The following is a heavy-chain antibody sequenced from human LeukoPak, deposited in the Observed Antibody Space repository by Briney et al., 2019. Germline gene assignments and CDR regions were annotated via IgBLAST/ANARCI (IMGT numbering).Heavy chain of an antibody. CDR3: ARESRGIAVAGTFGY. D-gene: IGHD6-19*01. CDR1: GFTFSSYA. Sequence: PGRSLRLSCAASGFTFSSYAMHWVRQAPGKGLEWVAVISYDGSNKYYADSVKGRFTISRDNSKNMLYLQMNSLRAEDTAVYYCARESRGIAVAGTFGYWGQGTLVTVSS. CDR2: ISYDGSNK. J-gene: IGHJ4*02. V-gene: IGHV3-30-3*01.